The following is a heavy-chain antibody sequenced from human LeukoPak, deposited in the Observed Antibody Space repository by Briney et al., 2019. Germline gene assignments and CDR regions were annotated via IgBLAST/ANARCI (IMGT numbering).Heavy chain of an antibody. CDR3: ARVNKVGPFDY. CDR1: GFTFSSYS. J-gene: IGHJ4*02. CDR2: ISSNSSYI. Sequence: GGSLRLSCAASGFTFSSYSMNWDRQAPGKWLEWLSSISSNSSYIYYADSVKGRFTISRDNAKNSLYLQMNSLRAEDTAVYYCARVNKVGPFDYWGQGTLVTVSS. V-gene: IGHV3-21*01.